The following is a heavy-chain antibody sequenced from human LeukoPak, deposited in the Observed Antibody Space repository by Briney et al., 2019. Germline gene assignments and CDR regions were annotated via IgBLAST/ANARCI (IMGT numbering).Heavy chain of an antibody. D-gene: IGHD3-10*01. CDR1: GFTFSSYA. CDR2: ISGSGGST. V-gene: IGHV3-23*01. J-gene: IGHJ4*02. CDR3: AKASGSPYYFDY. Sequence: PGGSLRLSCAASGFTFSSYAMSWVRQAPGKGLEWVSAISGSGGSTYYADSVKGRFTISRDNSKSTLYLQMNSLRADDTAVYYCAKASGSPYYFDYWGQGTLVTVSS.